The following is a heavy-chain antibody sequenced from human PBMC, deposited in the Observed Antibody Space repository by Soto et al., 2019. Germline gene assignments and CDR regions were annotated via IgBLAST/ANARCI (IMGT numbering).Heavy chain of an antibody. J-gene: IGHJ3*02. CDR1: GFTFSSNW. D-gene: IGHD2-2*01. Sequence: EVQLVESGGDLVQPGGSLRLSCAASGFTFSSNWMHWVRRVPGKGLVWVSHINTDGGITGYADSVKSRYTISRDNAKNTLYLQMNGLRVEDTSVYYCTREAGYCSRTSCYRRAFDSWGQGTMVTVSS. CDR3: TREAGYCSRTSCYRRAFDS. CDR2: INTDGGIT. V-gene: IGHV3-74*01.